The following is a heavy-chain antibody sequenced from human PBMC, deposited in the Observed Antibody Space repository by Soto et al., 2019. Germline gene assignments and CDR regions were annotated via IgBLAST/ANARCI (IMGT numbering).Heavy chain of an antibody. D-gene: IGHD6-19*01. J-gene: IGHJ4*02. CDR3: ARELGIAVAGTLNDY. V-gene: IGHV3-33*01. Sequence: GGSLRLSCAASGFTFSSYGMHWVRQAPGKGLEWVAVIWYDGSNKYYADSVKGRFTISRDNSKNTLYLQMNSLRAEDTAVYYCARELGIAVAGTLNDYWGQGTLVTVFS. CDR1: GFTFSSYG. CDR2: IWYDGSNK.